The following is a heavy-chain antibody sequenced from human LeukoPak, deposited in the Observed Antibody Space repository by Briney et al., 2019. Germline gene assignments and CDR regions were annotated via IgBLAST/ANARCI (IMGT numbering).Heavy chain of an antibody. Sequence: TGGSLRLSCAASGFTVSSNYMSWVRQAPGKGLEWVSVIYSGGSTYYAGSVKGRFTISRDNSKNTLYLQMNSLRAEDTAVYYCARDFSMDVWGQGTTVTVSS. CDR1: GFTVSSNY. V-gene: IGHV3-53*01. CDR3: ARDFSMDV. J-gene: IGHJ6*02. D-gene: IGHD2/OR15-2a*01. CDR2: IYSGGST.